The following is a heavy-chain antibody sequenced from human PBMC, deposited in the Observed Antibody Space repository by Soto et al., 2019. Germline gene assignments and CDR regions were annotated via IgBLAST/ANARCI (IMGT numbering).Heavy chain of an antibody. V-gene: IGHV1-69*13. CDR1: GGTFSSYA. Sequence: SVKVSCKASGGTFSSYAISWVRQAPGQGLEWMGGIIPIFGTANYAQKFQGRVTITADESTSTAYMELSSLRSEDTAVYYCARSPGRDYVWVSYLFVWGQGPLFPVSS. CDR2: IIPIFGTA. CDR3: ARSPGRDYVWVSYLFV. D-gene: IGHD3-16*02. J-gene: IGHJ4*02.